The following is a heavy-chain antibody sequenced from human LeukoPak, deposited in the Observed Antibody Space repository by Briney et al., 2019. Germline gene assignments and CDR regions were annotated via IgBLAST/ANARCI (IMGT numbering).Heavy chain of an antibody. Sequence: PLDTLSLTCAVSGGSISGGGYSWSWIGPPPGKGLEWSGYIYHSGRTYYNPSLKSRVTISVDRSKNQFSLKLTSVTAADTAMYYCARGVLPAAIPYHYYGMDVWGQGTTVTVSS. D-gene: IGHD2-2*01. J-gene: IGHJ6*02. CDR1: GGSISGGGYS. V-gene: IGHV4-30-2*01. CDR2: IYHSGRT. CDR3: ARGVLPAAIPYHYYGMDV.